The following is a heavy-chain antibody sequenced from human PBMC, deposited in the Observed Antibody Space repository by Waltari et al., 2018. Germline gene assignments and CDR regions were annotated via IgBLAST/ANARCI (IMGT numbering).Heavy chain of an antibody. CDR1: GYSFTSYW. J-gene: IGHJ4*02. CDR3: ASLTGSNNWSFDF. D-gene: IGHD1-1*01. Sequence: EVQLVQSGAEVKKPGESLKISCKGSGYSFTSYWIGWVRQMPGKGLEWMGIIYPGDSNTRYSPSFQGEVTISADKSISTAYLQWSSLKAADTAMYYCASLTGSNNWSFDFWGQGTLVTVSS. CDR2: IYPGDSNT. V-gene: IGHV5-51*01.